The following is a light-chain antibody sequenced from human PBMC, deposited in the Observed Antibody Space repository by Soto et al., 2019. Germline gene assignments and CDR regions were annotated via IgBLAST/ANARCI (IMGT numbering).Light chain of an antibody. CDR2: GAS. Sequence: EIVLTQSPGTLSLSPGERATLSCRASQTITNNYLAWYQQKPDQAPRLLFYGASSRATGIPDRFSGSGSGTDFTLTISRLESEDFAVYYCQQYAGSPRTFGQGTKVDIK. J-gene: IGKJ2*01. CDR1: QTITNNY. CDR3: QQYAGSPRT. V-gene: IGKV3-20*01.